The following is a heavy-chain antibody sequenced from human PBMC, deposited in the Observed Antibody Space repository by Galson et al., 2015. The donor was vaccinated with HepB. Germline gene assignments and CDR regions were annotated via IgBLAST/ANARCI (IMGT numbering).Heavy chain of an antibody. V-gene: IGHV5-51*01. CDR3: ARVFTFGGDPGGVDN. CDR1: GYSFATYW. CDR2: VYPGDSET. D-gene: IGHD3-16*01. Sequence: QSGAEVKKPGESLKISCKGSGYSFATYWIGWVRQMPGKGLEWMGIVYPGDSETRYSPSFQGQVTISADKSISTAYLQWSSLKASDTAIYYCARVFTFGGDPGGVDNWGQGTLVAVSS. J-gene: IGHJ4*02.